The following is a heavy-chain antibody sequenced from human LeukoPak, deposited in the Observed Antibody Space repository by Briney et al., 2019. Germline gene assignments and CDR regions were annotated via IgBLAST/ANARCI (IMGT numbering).Heavy chain of an antibody. CDR3: ARAPSEPMEWLTELDY. Sequence: SVKVSCKASGGTFSSYAISWVRQAPGQGLEWMGGIIPIFGTANYAQKFQGRVTITADESTSTVYMELSSLRSEDTAVYYCARAPSEPMEWLTELDYWGQGTLVTVSS. CDR2: IIPIFGTA. J-gene: IGHJ4*02. CDR1: GGTFSSYA. V-gene: IGHV1-69*13. D-gene: IGHD3-3*01.